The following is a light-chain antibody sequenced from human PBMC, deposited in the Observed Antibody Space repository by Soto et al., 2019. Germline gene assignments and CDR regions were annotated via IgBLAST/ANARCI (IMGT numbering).Light chain of an antibody. CDR3: QQLNSYPLT. CDR2: AAS. CDR1: QGISSY. V-gene: IGKV1-9*01. Sequence: IQLTQSPSSLSASVGDRVTITCRASQGISSYLAWYQQKPGKAPKLLIYAASTLHSGGPSRFSGSGSGTDFSHTISSLQPEDCATYYWQQLNSYPLTFGGGTKVEIK. J-gene: IGKJ4*02.